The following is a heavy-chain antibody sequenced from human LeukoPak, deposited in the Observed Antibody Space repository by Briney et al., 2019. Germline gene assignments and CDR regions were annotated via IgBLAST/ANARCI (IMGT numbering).Heavy chain of an antibody. CDR2: ISSSSSYI. CDR3: AREVVVPAAARHYYYYYYMDV. Sequence: PGGSLRLSCAASGFTFSSYSMHWVRQAPGKGLEWVSSISSSSSYIYYADSVKGRFTISRDNAKNSLYLQMNSLRAEDTAVYYCAREVVVPAAARHYYYYYYMDVWGKGTTVTVSS. V-gene: IGHV3-21*01. CDR1: GFTFSSYS. D-gene: IGHD2-2*01. J-gene: IGHJ6*03.